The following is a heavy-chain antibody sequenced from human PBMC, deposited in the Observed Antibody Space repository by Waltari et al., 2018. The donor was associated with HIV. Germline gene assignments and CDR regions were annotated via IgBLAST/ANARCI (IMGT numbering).Heavy chain of an antibody. CDR3: TRQLYRGGEVAY. CDR1: GYSLPGYW. Sequence: EVQLLQSGAEVKKPGESLNIPCKGSGYSLPGYWIGWVRQKPGKGLEWMGIIYPRDSETRLSPSFQGQVTISADKSIDTAYLHWTSLKASDTAIYYCTRQLYRGGEVAYWGQGTLVTVSS. D-gene: IGHD3-10*01. J-gene: IGHJ4*02. V-gene: IGHV5-51*01. CDR2: IYPRDSET.